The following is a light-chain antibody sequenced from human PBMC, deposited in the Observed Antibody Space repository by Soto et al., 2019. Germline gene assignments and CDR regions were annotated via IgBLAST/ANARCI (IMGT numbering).Light chain of an antibody. CDR1: QSVSSSY. CDR3: QQYGSSPGT. Sequence: EIVLTQSPGTLSLSPGERATLSCRASQSVSSSYLAWYQQKPGQAPRLLFYGASSRATGLPDRFSGSGSGTDFTLTISRLEPEDFAVYYCQQYGSSPGTFGQGTKVEIK. CDR2: GAS. J-gene: IGKJ1*01. V-gene: IGKV3-20*01.